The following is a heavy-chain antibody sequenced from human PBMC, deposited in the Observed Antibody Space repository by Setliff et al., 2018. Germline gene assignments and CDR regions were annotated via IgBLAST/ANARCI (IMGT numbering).Heavy chain of an antibody. CDR1: GFTFSSYS. CDR2: ISGSGSTI. V-gene: IGHV3-48*01. J-gene: IGHJ5*02. Sequence: GGSLRLSCAASGFTFSSYSMNWVRQAPGKGLEWVSYISGSGSTIYYADSAKGRFTISRDNAKTSLYLQMNSLRADDTAVYYCARLRAPGSHGLDPWGQGTLVTVSS. D-gene: IGHD3-10*01. CDR3: ARLRAPGSHGLDP.